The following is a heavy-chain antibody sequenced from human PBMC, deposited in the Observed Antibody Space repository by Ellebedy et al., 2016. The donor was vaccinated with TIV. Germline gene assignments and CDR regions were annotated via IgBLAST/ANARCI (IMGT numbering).Heavy chain of an antibody. V-gene: IGHV3-53*01. CDR1: GFTVSSNF. Sequence: PGGSLRLSCAASGFTVSSNFMTWVRQAPGKGLEWVSVIYGGGTIRYADSVKGRFTISRDNSTHTVDLQMNSLMAEDTAVDYCARPTVPATNCGACGMDVWGQGTTVIVSS. D-gene: IGHD2-2*01. CDR3: ARPTVPATNCGACGMDV. CDR2: IYGGGTI. J-gene: IGHJ6*02.